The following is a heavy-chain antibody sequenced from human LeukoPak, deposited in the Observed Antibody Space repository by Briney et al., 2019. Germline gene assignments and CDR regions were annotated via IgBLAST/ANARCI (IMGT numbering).Heavy chain of an antibody. CDR3: ARIAADANYFDC. J-gene: IGHJ4*02. V-gene: IGHV4-4*07. D-gene: IGHD6-13*01. Sequence: SETLSLTCTVSSGSIDTNYWTWIRQPAGKGLEWIGRIYTSGSSDYNPSLKSRVTMSLDTTKIQFSLKMSSVTAADTAVYYCARIAADANYFDCWGQGTLVTVSS. CDR1: SGSIDTNY. CDR2: IYTSGSS.